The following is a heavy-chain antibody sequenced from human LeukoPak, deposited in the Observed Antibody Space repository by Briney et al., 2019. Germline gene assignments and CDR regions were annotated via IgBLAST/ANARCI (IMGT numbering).Heavy chain of an antibody. CDR3: ARARGWTSDGDYCYGMDV. V-gene: IGHV4-34*01. Sequence: PSETLSLTCVVYGGSFSGYYWSWIRQSPGKGLEWIGEINQSGNTNYNPSLKSRVTISVDTSKNQFSLKVRSVTAGDTAVYYCARARGWTSDGDYCYGMDVWGQGTTGTVSS. CDR2: INQSGNT. J-gene: IGHJ6*02. D-gene: IGHD6-19*01. CDR1: GGSFSGYY.